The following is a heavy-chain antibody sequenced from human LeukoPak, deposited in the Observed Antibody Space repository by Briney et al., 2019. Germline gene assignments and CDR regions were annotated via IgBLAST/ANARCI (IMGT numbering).Heavy chain of an antibody. D-gene: IGHD6-13*01. CDR2: ISWNSGSI. CDR3: AKDRDSSSWYYFDY. CDR1: GFTFDDYA. Sequence: GGSLRLSCAASGFTFDDYAMHWVRQAPGKGLEWVSGISWNSGSIRYADSVKGRFTISRDNAKNSLYLQMNSLRAEDMALYYCAKDRDSSSWYYFDYWGQGTLVTVSS. V-gene: IGHV3-9*03. J-gene: IGHJ4*02.